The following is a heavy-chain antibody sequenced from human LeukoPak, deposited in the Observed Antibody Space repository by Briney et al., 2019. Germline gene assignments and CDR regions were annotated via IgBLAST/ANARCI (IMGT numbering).Heavy chain of an antibody. CDR1: GYTFTNYG. CDR2: ISAYNGNK. D-gene: IGHD6-6*01. J-gene: IGHJ4*02. CDR3: AKGGSIRPLYYFDY. V-gene: IGHV1-18*01. Sequence: ASVKVSCKASGYTFTNYGISWVRQAPGQGLDWMGWISAYNGNKVYAQELQGRVTMTTDTSTSTAYMELRSLRSDDTAVYYCAKGGSIRPLYYFDYWGQGTLVTVSS.